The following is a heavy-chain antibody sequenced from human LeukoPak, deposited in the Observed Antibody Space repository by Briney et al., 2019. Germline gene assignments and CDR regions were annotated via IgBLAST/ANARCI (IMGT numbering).Heavy chain of an antibody. CDR2: ISGSGGTT. J-gene: IGHJ4*02. CDR1: GFTFSSYA. D-gene: IGHD2-2*01. CDR3: AKRREPAATKYYFDC. Sequence: GGSLRLSCAAFGFTFSSYAMSWVRQAPGNGLEWVSAISGSGGTTYYADSVKGRFTISRDNSKSTLYLQMNSLRAEDTAVYYCAKRREPAATKYYFDCWGQGTLVTVSS. V-gene: IGHV3-23*01.